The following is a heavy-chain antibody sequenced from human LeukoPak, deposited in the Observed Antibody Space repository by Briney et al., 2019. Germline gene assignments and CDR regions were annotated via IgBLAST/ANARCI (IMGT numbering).Heavy chain of an antibody. J-gene: IGHJ4*02. CDR1: GFTFSSYA. V-gene: IGHV3-23*01. CDR3: AKEDYDYVWGNFNY. CDR2: VSGSGRNT. D-gene: IGHD3-16*01. Sequence: PGGSLRLSCAASGFTFSSYAMSWVRQAPGKGLEWVSGVSGSGRNTYYADSVKGRFTVSRDNSKNTLYLRMITLRVDDTAIYYCAKEDYDYVWGNFNYWGQGTLVTVSS.